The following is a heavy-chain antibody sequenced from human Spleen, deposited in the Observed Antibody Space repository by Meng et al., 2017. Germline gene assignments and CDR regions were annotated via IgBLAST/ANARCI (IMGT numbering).Heavy chain of an antibody. CDR1: GFTFTTYD. CDR2: MWSDGTKK. J-gene: IGHJ4*02. CDR3: ARDVDGSGSLSIDQ. D-gene: IGHD1-26*01. Sequence: LSLTCAACGFTFTTYDMHWVRQAPGKGLEWVAVMWSDGTKKYYADSVKGRFTISRDNSKNTLYLQMDSLRAEDTAMYHCARDVDGSGSLSIDQWGQGTLVTVSS. V-gene: IGHV3-33*08.